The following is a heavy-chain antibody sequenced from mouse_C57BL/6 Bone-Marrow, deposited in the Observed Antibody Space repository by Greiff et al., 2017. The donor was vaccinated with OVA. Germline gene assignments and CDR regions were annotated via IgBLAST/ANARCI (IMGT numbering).Heavy chain of an antibody. V-gene: IGHV1-81*01. Sequence: QVQLQQSGAELVRPGASVKLSCKASGYTFTSYGISWVKQRTGQGLEWIGEIYPRSGSTYSNEKFKGKATLTVDKSSSTAYMELRSLTSEDSAVDYCARGVYDGYCGAMDYWGQGTSVTVSS. D-gene: IGHD2-3*01. CDR3: ARGVYDGYCGAMDY. CDR2: IYPRSGST. J-gene: IGHJ4*01. CDR1: GYTFTSYG.